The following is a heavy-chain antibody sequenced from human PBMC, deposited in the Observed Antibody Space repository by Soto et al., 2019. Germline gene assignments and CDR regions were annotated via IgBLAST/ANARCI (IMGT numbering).Heavy chain of an antibody. Sequence: ETLSLTCTVSGGSISSYYWSWIRQPPGKGLEWIGYIYYSGSTNYNPSLKSRVTISVDTSKNQFSLKLSSVTAADTAVYYCARESRSYLGQADWFDPWGQGTLVTV. J-gene: IGHJ5*02. D-gene: IGHD3-10*01. CDR1: GGSISSYY. V-gene: IGHV4-59*01. CDR3: ARESRSYLGQADWFDP. CDR2: IYYSGST.